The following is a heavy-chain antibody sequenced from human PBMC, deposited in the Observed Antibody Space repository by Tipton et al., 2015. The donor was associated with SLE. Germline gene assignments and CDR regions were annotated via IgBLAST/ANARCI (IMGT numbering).Heavy chain of an antibody. CDR2: ISCSSTTI. D-gene: IGHD3-10*01. V-gene: IGHV3-48*01. J-gene: IGHJ3*02. Sequence: SLRFSCAASGFTFSTYSINWVRQAPGKGLEWVSYISCSSTTIYYADSVKGRFTISRDNAKNSLYLQMNSLRAEDTAVYSCARDRVRYYGSGSPDAFDIWGQGTMVTVSS. CDR3: ARDRVRYYGSGSPDAFDI. CDR1: GFTFSTYS.